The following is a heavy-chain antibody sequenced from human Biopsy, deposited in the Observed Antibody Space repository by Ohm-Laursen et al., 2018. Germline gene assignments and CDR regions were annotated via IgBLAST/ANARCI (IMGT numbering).Heavy chain of an antibody. CDR2: IYYSGRP. J-gene: IGHJ6*02. Sequence: SVTLSLTCSVSGDSIARYYWTWIRQSPGKGLEWIAYIYYSGRPNYNPSLKGRVVISVDRSRNQFFLKLTSATAADTAIYYCARVDRYNFDHYIMDAWGRGTTVTGSS. CDR1: GDSIARYY. V-gene: IGHV4-59*07. D-gene: IGHD1-20*01. CDR3: ARVDRYNFDHYIMDA.